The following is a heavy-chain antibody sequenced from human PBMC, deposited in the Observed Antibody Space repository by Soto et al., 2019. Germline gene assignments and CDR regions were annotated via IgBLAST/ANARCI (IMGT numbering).Heavy chain of an antibody. V-gene: IGHV3-23*01. Sequence: GGSLRLSCAASGFTFSSYAMSWVRQAPGKGLEWVSAISGSGGSTYYADSVKGRFTISRDNSKNTLYLQMNSLRAEDTAVYYCAKRKRYIVLMVLESHDDYFDYWGQGTLVTVSS. D-gene: IGHD2-8*01. J-gene: IGHJ4*02. CDR3: AKRKRYIVLMVLESHDDYFDY. CDR1: GFTFSSYA. CDR2: ISGSGGST.